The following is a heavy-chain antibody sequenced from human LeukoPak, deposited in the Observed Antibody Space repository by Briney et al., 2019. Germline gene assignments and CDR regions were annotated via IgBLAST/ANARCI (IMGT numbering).Heavy chain of an antibody. CDR3: ARASAAAAAGTVIGWFDP. J-gene: IGHJ5*02. CDR1: GYTFTGYY. CDR2: INPNSGGT. D-gene: IGHD6-13*01. V-gene: IGHV1-2*02. Sequence: ASVKVSCKASGYTFTGYYMHWVRQAPGQGLEWMGWINPNSGGTNYAQKFQGRVTMTRDTSISTAYMELSRLRPDDTAVYYCARASAAAAAGTVIGWFDPWGQGTLVTVSS.